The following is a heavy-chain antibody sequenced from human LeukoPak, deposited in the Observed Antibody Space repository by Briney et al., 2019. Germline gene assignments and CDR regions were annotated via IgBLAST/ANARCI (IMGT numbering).Heavy chain of an antibody. Sequence: PGGSLRLSCAASGFTFSSYSMNWVRQAPGKGLEWVSYISSSSSTIYYADSVKGRFTISRDNAKNSLYLQMNSLRDEDTAVYYCASGVVRGVIIAGRNNWFDPWGQGTLVTVSS. D-gene: IGHD3-10*01. CDR1: GFTFSSYS. CDR2: ISSSSSTI. CDR3: ASGVVRGVIIAGRNNWFDP. V-gene: IGHV3-48*02. J-gene: IGHJ5*02.